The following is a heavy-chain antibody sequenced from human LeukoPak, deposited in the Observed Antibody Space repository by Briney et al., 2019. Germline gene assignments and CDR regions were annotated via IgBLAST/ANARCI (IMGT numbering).Heavy chain of an antibody. J-gene: IGHJ4*02. CDR1: GYTFTSYG. V-gene: IGHV1-18*01. D-gene: IGHD2-2*01. Sequence: ASVKVSCKASGYTFTSYGISWVRQAPGQGLEWMGWISAYNGNTNYAQKLQGRVTMTTDTSTSTAYMEPRSLRSDDTAVYYCARARYCSSTSCYGGVDYWGQGTLVTVSS. CDR3: ARARYCSSTSCYGGVDY. CDR2: ISAYNGNT.